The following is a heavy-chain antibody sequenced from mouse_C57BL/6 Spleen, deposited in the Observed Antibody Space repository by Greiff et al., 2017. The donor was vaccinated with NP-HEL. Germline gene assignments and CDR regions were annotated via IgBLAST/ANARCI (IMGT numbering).Heavy chain of an antibody. CDR2: IYPGSGST. V-gene: IGHV1-55*01. Sequence: QVQLKQPGAELVKPGASVKMSCKASGYTFTSYWITWVKQRPGQGLEWIGDIYPGSGSTNYNEKFKSKATLTVDTSSSTAYMQLSSLTSEDSAVYYCARRDYDYPYWYFDVWGTGTTVTVSS. CDR1: GYTFTSYW. D-gene: IGHD2-4*01. J-gene: IGHJ1*03. CDR3: ARRDYDYPYWYFDV.